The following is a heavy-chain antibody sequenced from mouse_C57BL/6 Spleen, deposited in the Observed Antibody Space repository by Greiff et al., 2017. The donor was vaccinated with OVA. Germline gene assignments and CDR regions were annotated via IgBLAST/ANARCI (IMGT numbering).Heavy chain of an antibody. D-gene: IGHD3-2*02. CDR2: IDPSDSYT. CDR1: GYTFTSYW. CDR3: ARPIDSSGYGY. V-gene: IGHV1-50*01. J-gene: IGHJ2*01. Sequence: VQLQQPGAELVKPGASVKLSCKASGYTFTSYWMQWVKQRPGQGLEWIGEIDPSDSYTNYNQKFKGKATLTLDTSSSTAYMQLSSLTSEDSAVYYCARPIDSSGYGYWGQGTTLTVSS.